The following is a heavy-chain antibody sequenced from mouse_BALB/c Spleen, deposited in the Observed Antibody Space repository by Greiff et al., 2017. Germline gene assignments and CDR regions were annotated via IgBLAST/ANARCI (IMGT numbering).Heavy chain of an antibody. CDR2: IYPGSGST. CDR3: ARGKGLGLRFSWFAY. Sequence: QVQLQQPGAELVKPGTSVKLSCKASGYNFTSYWINWVKLRPGQGLEWIGDIYPGSGSTNYNEKFKSKATLTVDTSSSTAYMQLSSLASEDSALYYCARGKGLGLRFSWFAYWGQGTLVTVSA. V-gene: IGHV1-55*01. J-gene: IGHJ3*01. CDR1: GYNFTSYW. D-gene: IGHD3-1*01.